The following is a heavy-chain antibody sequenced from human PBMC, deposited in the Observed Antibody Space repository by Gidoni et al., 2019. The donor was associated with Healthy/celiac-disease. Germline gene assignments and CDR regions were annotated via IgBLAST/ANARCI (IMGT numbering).Heavy chain of an antibody. D-gene: IGHD3-3*01. CDR2: ISGSGGST. V-gene: IGHV3-23*01. J-gene: IGHJ4*02. Sequence: EVQLLESGGGLVHPGGSLRLSCAASGFTFSSYAMSWVRQAPGKGLEWVSAISGSGGSTYYADSVKGRFTISRDNSKNTLYLKMNSLRAEDTAVYYCATSVYDFWSGYYPFDYWGQGTLVTVSS. CDR1: GFTFSSYA. CDR3: ATSVYDFWSGYYPFDY.